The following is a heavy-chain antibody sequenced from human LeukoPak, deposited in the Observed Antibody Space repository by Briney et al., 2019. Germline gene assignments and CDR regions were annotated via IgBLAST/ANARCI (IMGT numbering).Heavy chain of an antibody. CDR2: ISSSSSYI. J-gene: IGHJ4*02. CDR1: GFTFSSYS. Sequence: KSGGSLRLSCAASGFTFSSYSMNWVRQAPGKGLEWVSSISSSSSYIYYADSVKGRFTISRDNAKNSLYLQMNSLRAEDTAVYYGARDRGLLWSGEAYPAYYFDYWGKGTRVTVSS. D-gene: IGHD3-10*01. CDR3: ARDRGLLWSGEAYPAYYFDY. V-gene: IGHV3-21*01.